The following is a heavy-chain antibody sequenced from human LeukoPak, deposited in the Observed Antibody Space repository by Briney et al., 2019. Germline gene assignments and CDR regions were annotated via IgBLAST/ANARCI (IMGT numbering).Heavy chain of an antibody. V-gene: IGHV3-48*01. CDR1: GFTFSIYS. D-gene: IGHD1-26*01. CDR3: ARLRGSYYLDAFDI. J-gene: IGHJ3*02. Sequence: GGSLRLSCAASGFTFSIYSMNWVRQAPGKGLEWVSYITSTSTTIHYADSVKGRFTISRDNAKNSLYLQMNSLRAEDTAVYYCARLRGSYYLDAFDIWGQGTMVTVSS. CDR2: ITSTSTTI.